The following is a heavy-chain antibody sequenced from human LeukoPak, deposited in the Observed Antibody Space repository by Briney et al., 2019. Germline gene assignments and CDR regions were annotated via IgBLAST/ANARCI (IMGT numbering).Heavy chain of an antibody. V-gene: IGHV4-39*01. CDR3: ARHQRRLRTVFYSSSWYYFDY. J-gene: IGHJ4*02. CDR2: IYYSGST. D-gene: IGHD6-13*01. Sequence: SETLSLTCTVSGGSISSSSDYWGWIRQPPGKGLEWIGSIYYSGSTYYNPSLKSRVTISVDTSKNQFSLKLSSVTAADTAVYYCARHQRRLRTVFYSSSWYYFDYWGQGTLVTVSS. CDR1: GGSISSSSDY.